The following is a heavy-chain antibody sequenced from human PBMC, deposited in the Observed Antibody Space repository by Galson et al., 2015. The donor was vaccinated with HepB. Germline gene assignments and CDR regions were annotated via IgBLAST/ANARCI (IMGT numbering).Heavy chain of an antibody. D-gene: IGHD6-13*01. CDR1: RGSLSGYF. CDR2: INHSGNT. V-gene: IGHV4-34*01. J-gene: IGHJ4*02. Sequence: ETLSLTCVVSRGSLSGYFWSWIRQSPGEGLEWIGEINHSGNTNFHPSLKSRVTMSLATSKNQFSLNLTSVTAADTAVYYCARGELTSTWAAPGYWGQGILVTVSP. CDR3: ARGELTSTWAAPGY.